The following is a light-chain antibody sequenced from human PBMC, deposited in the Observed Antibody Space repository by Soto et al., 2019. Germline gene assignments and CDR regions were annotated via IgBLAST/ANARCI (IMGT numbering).Light chain of an antibody. Sequence: DIVMTQSPLSLPVTPGEPASISCSSSHSLLQSNGYNYFDWYLQKPGQSPQLLIYFGSYRASCVPGRFSGSGSGTDFTLKIMRLEADDVGACYCMQAPQSPQTFGQGTQVEL. V-gene: IGKV2-28*01. CDR2: FGS. J-gene: IGKJ1*01. CDR1: HSLLQSNGYNY. CDR3: MQAPQSPQT.